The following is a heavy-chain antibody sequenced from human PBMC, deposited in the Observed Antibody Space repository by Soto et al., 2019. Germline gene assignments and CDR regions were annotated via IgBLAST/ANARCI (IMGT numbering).Heavy chain of an antibody. D-gene: IGHD2-21*02. J-gene: IGHJ4*02. CDR1: GFTFSSYA. V-gene: IGHV3-23*01. CDR3: AKSVVTAIR. CDR2: ISGSGGSGGST. Sequence: EVQLLESGGGLVQPGGSLRLSCAASGFTFSSYAMSWVRQAPGKGLEWVSAISGSGGSGGSTYYADSVKGRFTISRDNSKNTLYLQMNSLRAEDTAVYYCAKSVVTAIRWGQGTLVTVSS.